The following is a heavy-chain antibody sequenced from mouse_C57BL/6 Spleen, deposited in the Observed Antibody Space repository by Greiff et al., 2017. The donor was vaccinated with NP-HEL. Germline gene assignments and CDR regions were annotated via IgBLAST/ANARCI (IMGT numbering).Heavy chain of an antibody. CDR1: GYTFTSYW. CDR3: GAFITTVVARAMDY. J-gene: IGHJ4*01. Sequence: QVQLQQPGAELVKPGASVKLSCKASGYTFTSYWMHWVKQRPGQGLEWIGMIHPNSGSTNYNEKFKSKATLTVDKSSSTAYMQLSSLASEDSAVYYCGAFITTVVARAMDYWGQGTSVTVSS. V-gene: IGHV1-64*01. D-gene: IGHD1-1*01. CDR2: IHPNSGST.